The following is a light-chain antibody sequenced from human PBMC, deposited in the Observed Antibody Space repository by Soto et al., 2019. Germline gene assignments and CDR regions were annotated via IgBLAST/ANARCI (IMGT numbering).Light chain of an antibody. J-gene: IGLJ2*01. CDR2: EVS. Sequence: QSSLTQPASVSGSLGQSITISCTGTSSDVGGYNYVSWYQQHPGKAPKLMIYEVSNRPSGVSNRFSGSKSGNTASLTISGLQDEDEADFYCSSYATSTTMVFGGGTKLTVL. CDR3: SSYATSTTMV. V-gene: IGLV2-14*01. CDR1: SSDVGGYNY.